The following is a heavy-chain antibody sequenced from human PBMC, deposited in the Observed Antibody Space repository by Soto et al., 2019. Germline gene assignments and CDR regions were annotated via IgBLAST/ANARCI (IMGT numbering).Heavy chain of an antibody. D-gene: IGHD2-2*01. CDR3: ATSKAVVGSSYYFDY. V-gene: IGHV3-30-3*01. CDR1: GFTFSSYA. CDR2: ISYDGSNK. J-gene: IGHJ4*02. Sequence: HPGGSLRLSCAASGFTFSSYAMHWVRQAPGKGLEWVAVISYDGSNKYYADSVKGRFTISRDNSKNTLYLQMNSLRAEDTAVYYCATSKAVVGSSYYFDYWGQGTLVTVSS.